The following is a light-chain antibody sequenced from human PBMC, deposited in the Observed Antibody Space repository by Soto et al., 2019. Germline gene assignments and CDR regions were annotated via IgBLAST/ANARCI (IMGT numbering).Light chain of an antibody. CDR1: QSVSSN. CDR3: QQYNNWPPTWT. Sequence: RVRTQAPATLSVCPGERGAVSGSSSQSVSSNLAWYQQKPGQAPRLLIYGASTRATGIPARFSGSGSGTEFTLTITSLQSEDFAVYYCQQYNNWPPTWTFGQGTKVDIK. V-gene: IGKV3-15*01. J-gene: IGKJ1*01. CDR2: GAS.